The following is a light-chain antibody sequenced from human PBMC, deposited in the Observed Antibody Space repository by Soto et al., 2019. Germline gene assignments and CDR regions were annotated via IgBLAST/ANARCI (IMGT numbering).Light chain of an antibody. CDR1: QSVSSN. J-gene: IGKJ1*01. Sequence: EIVMTQSPATLSVSPGERATLSCRASQSVSSNLAWYQQKPGQAPRLLIYGASTRATGIPAMFSGSGSGTEFTLTISSLQSKDFAVYYYQQYNNWLWTFGQGTKVDIK. CDR2: GAS. CDR3: QQYNNWLWT. V-gene: IGKV3-15*01.